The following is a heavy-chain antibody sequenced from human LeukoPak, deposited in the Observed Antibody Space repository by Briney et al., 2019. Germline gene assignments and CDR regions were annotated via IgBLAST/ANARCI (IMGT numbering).Heavy chain of an antibody. CDR3: ASRLPTTVTTGDSTDY. Sequence: PSETLSLTCAVSGYSISSGYYWGWIRQPPGKGLEWIGSIYHSGSTYYNPSLKSRVTISVDTSKHQFSLKLSSVTAADTAVYYCASRLPTTVTTGDSTDYWGQGTLVTVSS. CDR2: IYHSGST. CDR1: GYSISSGYY. J-gene: IGHJ4*02. V-gene: IGHV4-38-2*01. D-gene: IGHD4-11*01.